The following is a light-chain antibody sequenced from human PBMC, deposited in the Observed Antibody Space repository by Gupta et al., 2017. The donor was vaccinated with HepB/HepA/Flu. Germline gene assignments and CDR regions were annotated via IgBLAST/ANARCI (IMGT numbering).Light chain of an antibody. Sequence: DIPMAQSPSSLSASVGDRVTITCRASQIIDIYFSWYQQKPGKAPRLLIYAASSLQSGVPSRFSGSGSGTDFTLTISSLQPEDFATYFCQQSYSTPFTFGPGTKVDIK. CDR1: QIIDIY. CDR3: QQSYSTPFT. J-gene: IGKJ3*01. V-gene: IGKV1-39*01. CDR2: AAS.